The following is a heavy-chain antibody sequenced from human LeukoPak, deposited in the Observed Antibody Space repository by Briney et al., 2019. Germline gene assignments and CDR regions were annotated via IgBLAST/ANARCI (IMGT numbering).Heavy chain of an antibody. CDR3: ASSEDGSLDY. CDR1: GYTFTSYG. CDR2: INPNSGGT. Sequence: ASVKVSCKASGYTFTSYGISWVRQAPGQGLEWMGWINPNSGGTNYAQKFQGRVTMTRDTSISTAYMELSRLRSDDTAVYYCASSEDGSLDYWGQGTLVTVSS. J-gene: IGHJ4*02. V-gene: IGHV1-2*02.